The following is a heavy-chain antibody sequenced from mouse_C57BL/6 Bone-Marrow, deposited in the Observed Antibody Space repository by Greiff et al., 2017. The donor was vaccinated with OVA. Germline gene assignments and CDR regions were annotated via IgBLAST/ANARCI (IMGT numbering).Heavy chain of an antibody. D-gene: IGHD4-1*01. Sequence: QVHVKQPGAELVKPGASVKMSCKASGYTFTSYWITWVKQRPGQGLEWIGDIYPGSGSTNYNEKFKSKATLTVDTSSSTAYMQLSSLTSEDSAVYYGARSNWDDYFAMDYWGQGTSVTVSS. CDR2: IYPGSGST. J-gene: IGHJ4*01. CDR1: GYTFTSYW. CDR3: ARSNWDDYFAMDY. V-gene: IGHV1-55*01.